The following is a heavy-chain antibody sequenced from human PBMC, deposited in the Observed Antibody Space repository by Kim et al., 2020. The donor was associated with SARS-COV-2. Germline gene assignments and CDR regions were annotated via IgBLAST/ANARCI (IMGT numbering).Heavy chain of an antibody. D-gene: IGHD4-17*01. J-gene: IGHJ4*02. Sequence: SETLSLTCTVSGGSISSSSYYWGWIRQPPGKGLEWIGSIYYSGSTYYNPSLKSRVTISVDTSKNQFSLKLSSVTAADTAVYYCARQGSLDYGADFDYWGQGTLVTVSS. V-gene: IGHV4-39*01. CDR1: GGSISSSSYY. CDR3: ARQGSLDYGADFDY. CDR2: IYYSGST.